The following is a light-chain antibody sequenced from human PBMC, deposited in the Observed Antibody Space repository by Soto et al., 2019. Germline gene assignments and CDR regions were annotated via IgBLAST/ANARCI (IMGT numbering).Light chain of an antibody. CDR1: QSISNY. V-gene: IGKV1-39*01. CDR2: AAS. J-gene: IGKJ4*01. CDR3: QQSYGTPLT. Sequence: DLEMTQSPSSLSASVGDRVTITCRASQSISNYLNWYQHKPGKVPKLLIYAASSLQSGVPTRFSGRGSGKDFTLTINSLQPEDFATYYCQQSYGTPLTFGGGTKIEIK.